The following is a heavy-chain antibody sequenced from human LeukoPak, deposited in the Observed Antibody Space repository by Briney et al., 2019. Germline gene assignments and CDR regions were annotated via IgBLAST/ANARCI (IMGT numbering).Heavy chain of an antibody. CDR1: GYTFTGYY. CDR3: ARERLVATIIYYYYGMDV. D-gene: IGHD5-12*01. J-gene: IGHJ6*02. Sequence: GASVKVSCKASGYTFTGYYMHWVRQAPGQGLEWMGWINPNSGGTNYAQKFQGRVTMTRDTSISTAYMELSRLRSDDTAVYYCARERLVATIIYYYYGMDVWGQGTTVTVSS. CDR2: INPNSGGT. V-gene: IGHV1-2*02.